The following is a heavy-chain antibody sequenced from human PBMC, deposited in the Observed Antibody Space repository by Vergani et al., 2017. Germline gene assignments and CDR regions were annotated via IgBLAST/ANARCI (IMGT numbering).Heavy chain of an antibody. Sequence: QVQLQESGPGLVKPSQTLSLTCTVSGGSISCGGYYWSWIRQHPGKGLVWIGYIYYSGSIYYNPSLKSRVTISLDTSQNQFSLKLSSVTAAATAVYYCARDNERYYYGSGSLDPRGYGMDVGSQGTTVTVSS. V-gene: IGHV4-31*03. J-gene: IGHJ6*02. CDR2: IYYSGSI. CDR1: GGSISCGGYY. D-gene: IGHD3-10*01. CDR3: ARDNERYYYGSGSLDPRGYGMDV.